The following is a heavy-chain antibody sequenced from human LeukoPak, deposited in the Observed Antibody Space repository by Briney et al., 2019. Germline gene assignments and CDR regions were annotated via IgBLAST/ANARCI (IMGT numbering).Heavy chain of an antibody. D-gene: IGHD6-19*01. J-gene: IGHJ5*02. CDR2: IIPIFGTA. V-gene: IGHV1-69*05. CDR1: VGTFSSYA. Sequence: ASVKVSCKASVGTFSSYAISWVRQAPGQGLEWMGGIIPIFGTANYAQKFQGRVTITTDESTSTAYMELSSLRSEDTAVYYCAGAYTQWLFRYNWFDPWGQGTLVTVSS. CDR3: AGAYTQWLFRYNWFDP.